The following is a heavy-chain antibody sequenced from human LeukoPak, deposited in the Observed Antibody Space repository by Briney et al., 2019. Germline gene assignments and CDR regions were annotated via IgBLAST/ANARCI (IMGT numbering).Heavy chain of an antibody. D-gene: IGHD1-14*01. J-gene: IGHJ4*02. CDR2: ISGSGGST. CDR3: ARGPGNPPQETRDY. CDR1: GFTFGSYA. Sequence: GGSLRLSCAASGFTFGSYAMSWVRQAPGKGLEWVSAISGSGGSTYYADSVKGRFTISRDNAKNSLYLQMNSLRAEDTAVYYCARGPGNPPQETRDYWRQGTLVTVSS. V-gene: IGHV3-23*01.